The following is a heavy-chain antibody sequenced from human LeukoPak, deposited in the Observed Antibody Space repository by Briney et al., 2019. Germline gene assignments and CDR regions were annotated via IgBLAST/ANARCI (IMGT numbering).Heavy chain of an antibody. Sequence: QTGGSLRLSCAASGFTFSSHGMHWVRQAPGKGLEWVVVISADGDTKYYADSVKGRFTISRDNSKDTLYLLMNSLRAEDTAVYYCAKVHDFWSGCPPYYFDYWGQGTLVTVSS. V-gene: IGHV3-30*18. J-gene: IGHJ4*02. CDR1: GFTFSSHG. D-gene: IGHD3-3*01. CDR2: ISADGDTK. CDR3: AKVHDFWSGCPPYYFDY.